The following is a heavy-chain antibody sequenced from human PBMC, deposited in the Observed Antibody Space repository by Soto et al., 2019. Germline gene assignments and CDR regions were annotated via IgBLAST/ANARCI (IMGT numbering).Heavy chain of an antibody. D-gene: IGHD2-2*01. CDR3: ERNVSLGYCTPTSCELLPWFDA. Sequence: SETLSLTCTVSGGSISNKRYYWGWIRQPPGKGLEWIGSIHYSGSTYDNPSLKSRVTISVDTSKNQLSLKLKSVTAADTAVYYCERNVSLGYCTPTSCELLPWFDAWGQGKKVTV. CDR1: GGSISNKRYY. V-gene: IGHV4-39*01. CDR2: IHYSGST. J-gene: IGHJ5*02.